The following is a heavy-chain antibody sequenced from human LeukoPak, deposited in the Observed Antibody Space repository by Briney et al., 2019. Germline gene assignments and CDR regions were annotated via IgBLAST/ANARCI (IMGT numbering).Heavy chain of an antibody. CDR1: GFTFSSYS. V-gene: IGHV3-21*01. CDR3: ARVKARIAAAGTYYGMDV. Sequence: GGSLRLSCAASGFTFSSYSMNWVRQAPGKGLEWVSSISSSSSYIYYADSVKGRFTISRDNAKNSLYLQMNSLRAEDTAVYYCARVKARIAAAGTYYGMDVWGQGTTVTVSS. D-gene: IGHD6-13*01. J-gene: IGHJ6*02. CDR2: ISSSSSYI.